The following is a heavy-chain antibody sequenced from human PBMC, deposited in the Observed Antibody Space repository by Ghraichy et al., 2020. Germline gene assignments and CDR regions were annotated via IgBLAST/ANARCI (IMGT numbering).Heavy chain of an antibody. D-gene: IGHD2-2*01. CDR2: IIPIFGTA. J-gene: IGHJ5*02. Sequence: SVKVSCKASGGTFSSYAISWVRQAPGQGLEWMGGIIPIFGTANYAQKFQGRVTITADESTSTAYMELSSLRSEDTAVYYCARGPRYQLLHNNWFDPWGQGTLVTVSS. CDR3: ARGPRYQLLHNNWFDP. V-gene: IGHV1-69*13. CDR1: GGTFSSYA.